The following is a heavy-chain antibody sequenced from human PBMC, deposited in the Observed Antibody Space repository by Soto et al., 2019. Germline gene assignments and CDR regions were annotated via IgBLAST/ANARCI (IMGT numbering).Heavy chain of an antibody. CDR3: AREGSYSAYNFAHGIQLWSFDF. CDR2: IFSSGST. Sequence: SEPLSLTCTVSVGSINTFYWSWVRQPAGKGLEWIGRIFSSGSTSFNPSLESRGAMSVDTSKNHFSLNLSSVTAADMAVYYCAREGSYSAYNFAHGIQLWSFDFWGQGALVTVSS. D-gene: IGHD5-12*01. V-gene: IGHV4-4*07. J-gene: IGHJ4*02. CDR1: VGSINTFY.